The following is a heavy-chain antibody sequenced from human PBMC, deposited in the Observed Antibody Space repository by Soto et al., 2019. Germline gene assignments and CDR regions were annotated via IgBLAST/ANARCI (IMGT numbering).Heavy chain of an antibody. Sequence: QVQLVQSGAEVKKPGSSVKVSCKASGGTFSSYAISWVRQAPGQGLEWMGGIIPIFGTANYAQKFQGRVTLTADEYRSTSYLGVGRLRSEGTALDYCAEAGNLITFGGVNAKPFDHWGQGTLVTVSS. J-gene: IGHJ4*02. CDR3: AEAGNLITFGGVNAKPFDH. V-gene: IGHV1-69*01. CDR1: GGTFSSYA. CDR2: IIPIFGTA. D-gene: IGHD3-16*01.